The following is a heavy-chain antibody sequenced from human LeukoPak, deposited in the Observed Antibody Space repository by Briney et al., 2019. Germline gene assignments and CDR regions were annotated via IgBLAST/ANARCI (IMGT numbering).Heavy chain of an antibody. J-gene: IGHJ4*02. V-gene: IGHV3-33*01. CDR2: IWSDDRNK. D-gene: IGHD5-12*01. CDR3: ARGYGYNSYDY. CDR1: GFTFSSYG. Sequence: GGSLRLSCAASGFTFSSYGMHWVRQAPGKGLEWVALIWSDDRNKYYADSVKGQFTISRDNSKNTLYLQMNSLRAEDTAVYYCARGYGYNSYDYWGQGTPVTVSS.